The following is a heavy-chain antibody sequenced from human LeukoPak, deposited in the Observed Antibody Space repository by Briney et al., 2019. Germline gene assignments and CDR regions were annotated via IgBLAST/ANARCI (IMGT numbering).Heavy chain of an antibody. CDR1: GFSFSTYW. CDR3: AKARNYDIFDY. V-gene: IGHV3-7*01. D-gene: IGHD3-9*01. CDR2: IKQDGSEK. Sequence: PGGSLRLSCAASGFSFSTYWMTWVRQAPGKGLEWVANIKQDGSEKNYVDSVKGRFTISRDNSKNTLYLQMNSLRAEDTAVYYCAKARNYDIFDYWGQGTLVTVSS. J-gene: IGHJ4*02.